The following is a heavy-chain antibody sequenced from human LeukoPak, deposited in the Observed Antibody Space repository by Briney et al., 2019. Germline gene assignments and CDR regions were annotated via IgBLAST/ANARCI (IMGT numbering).Heavy chain of an antibody. CDR2: IIPIFGTA. CDR3: AREGSSSSTSTFDY. CDR1: GGTFSSYA. Sequence: APVKVSCKASGGTFSSYAISWVRQAPGQGLEWMGGIIPIFGTANYAQKFQGRVTITADESTSTAYMELSSLRSEDTAVYYCAREGSSSSTSTFDYWGQGTLVTVSP. D-gene: IGHD6-6*01. J-gene: IGHJ4*02. V-gene: IGHV1-69*13.